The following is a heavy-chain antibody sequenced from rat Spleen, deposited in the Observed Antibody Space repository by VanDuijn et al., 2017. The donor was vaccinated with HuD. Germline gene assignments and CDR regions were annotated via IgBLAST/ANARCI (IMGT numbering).Heavy chain of an antibody. J-gene: IGHJ4*01. Sequence: VQLVESDGGLVQPGRSLKLSCAASGFTFSDYYMAWVRQAPTKGLEWMGVVWSNGGTDYNSAIKSRLSISRDTSKSQVFLKMNSLQTEDTAMYFCARSPYYYDGSYIMDAWGQGASVTVSS. CDR3: ARSPYYYDGSYIMDA. D-gene: IGHD1-12*02. V-gene: IGHV2-47*01. CDR2: VWSNGGT. CDR1: GFTFSDYY.